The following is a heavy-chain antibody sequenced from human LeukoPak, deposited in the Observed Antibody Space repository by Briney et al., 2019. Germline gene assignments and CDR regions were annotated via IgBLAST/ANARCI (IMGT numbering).Heavy chain of an antibody. Sequence: GGSLRLSCAASGFTFSSYSMNWVRQAPGKGLEWVSYISSSGSTIYYADSVKGRFTISRDNAKNSLYLQMNSLRAEDTTVYYCASTIAVDAFDIWGQGTTVTVSS. CDR2: ISSSGSTI. J-gene: IGHJ3*02. D-gene: IGHD6-19*01. CDR3: ASTIAVDAFDI. V-gene: IGHV3-48*04. CDR1: GFTFSSYS.